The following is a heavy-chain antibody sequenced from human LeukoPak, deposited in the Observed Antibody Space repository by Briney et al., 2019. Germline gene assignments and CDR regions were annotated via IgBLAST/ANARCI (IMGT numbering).Heavy chain of an antibody. CDR1: GGSIRSDF. D-gene: IGHD3-22*01. J-gene: IGHJ3*02. Sequence: SETLSLTCTVSGGSIRSDFWSWIRQPPGKGLEWIGYVYYSGSTNYSPSLNSRVTISIDTSKNKFSLKLTSVTAADTAVYYCAAAYYYDSSGYYYFGAFDIWGQGTMVTVSS. CDR2: VYYSGST. V-gene: IGHV4-59*01. CDR3: AAAYYYDSSGYYYFGAFDI.